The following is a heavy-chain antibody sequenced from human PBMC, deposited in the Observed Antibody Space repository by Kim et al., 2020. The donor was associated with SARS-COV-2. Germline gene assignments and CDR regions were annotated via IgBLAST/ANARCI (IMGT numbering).Heavy chain of an antibody. J-gene: IGHJ4*02. CDR3: AREDYGGDSRGFDY. D-gene: IGHD2-21*02. CDR2: TFYRSKLYN. CDR1: GDSVSSKSAA. V-gene: IGHV6-1*01. Sequence: SQTLSLTCAISGDSVSSKSAAWNWVRQSPSRGLEWLGRTFYRSKLYNEYALSVKSRITITPDTTKNQFSLQLNSVTPEDTALYYCAREDYGGDSRGFDYWGQGTLVTVSS.